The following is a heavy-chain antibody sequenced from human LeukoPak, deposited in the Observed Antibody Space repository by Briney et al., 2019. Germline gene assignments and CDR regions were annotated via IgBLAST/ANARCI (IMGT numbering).Heavy chain of an antibody. CDR3: ARHHSGIVYYYYYYMDV. CDR1: GGSFSGYY. D-gene: IGHD1-26*01. CDR2: INHSGST. Sequence: PSETLSLTCAVYGGSFSGYYWSWIRQPPGKGLEWIGEINHSGSTNYNPSLKSRVTISVDTSKNQFSLKLSSVTAADTAVYYCARHHSGIVYYYYYYMDVWGKGTTVTVSS. J-gene: IGHJ6*03. V-gene: IGHV4-34*01.